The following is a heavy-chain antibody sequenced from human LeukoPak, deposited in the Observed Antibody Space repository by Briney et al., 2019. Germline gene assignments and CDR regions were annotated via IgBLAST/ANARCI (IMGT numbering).Heavy chain of an antibody. CDR2: FDPEDGET. CDR3: AITRGYYDSSGYYSPLFDY. D-gene: IGHD3-22*01. CDR1: GYTLTELS. V-gene: IGHV1-24*01. Sequence: ASVKVSCMVSGYTLTELSMHWVRQPPGKGLEWMGGFDPEDGETIYAQKFQGRVTMIEDTSTDTAYMELSSLRSEDTAVYYCAITRGYYDSSGYYSPLFDYWGQGTLVTVTS. J-gene: IGHJ4*02.